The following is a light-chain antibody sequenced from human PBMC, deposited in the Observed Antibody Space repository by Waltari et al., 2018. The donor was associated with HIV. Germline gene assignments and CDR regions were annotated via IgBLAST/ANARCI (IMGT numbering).Light chain of an antibody. CDR1: TSDVGTYEF. V-gene: IGLV2-23*02. CDR3: CSFAASNTLL. J-gene: IGLJ2*01. Sequence: QSALTQPASVSGSPGQSITISCTGATSDVGTYEFVSWYQQHPGKAPKLIIFEVSERPSGVSDLFAGSKSGNTASLTISGLQADDEADYYCCSFAASNTLLCGGGTRLTVL. CDR2: EVS.